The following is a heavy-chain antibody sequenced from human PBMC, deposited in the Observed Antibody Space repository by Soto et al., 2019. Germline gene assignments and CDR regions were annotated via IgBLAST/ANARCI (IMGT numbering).Heavy chain of an antibody. CDR1: GYTFTGYA. V-gene: IGHV1-3*01. CDR3: ARGPAPSSWYTWFDP. Sequence: ASVKVSCKASGYTFTGYAFHWVRLAPGQRLEWMGWISAGNGNTKYSQNFQGRVTITRDTSASTVNMELSSLTPEDTAVYYCARGPAPSSWYTWFDPWGQGTLVTVSS. D-gene: IGHD6-13*01. J-gene: IGHJ5*02. CDR2: ISAGNGNT.